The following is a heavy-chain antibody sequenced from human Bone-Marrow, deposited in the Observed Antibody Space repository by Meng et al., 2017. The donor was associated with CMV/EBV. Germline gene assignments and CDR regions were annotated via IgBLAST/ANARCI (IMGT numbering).Heavy chain of an antibody. Sequence: GESLKISCAASGFTFSSYDMNWVRQAPGKGLEWVSYISSGSSTIYYADSVKGRFTISRDNAKNSLYLQMNSLRAEDTAVYYCARVQAMTTVTTGDYWGQGTLVTVSS. D-gene: IGHD4-11*01. CDR3: ARVQAMTTVTTGDY. CDR1: GFTFSSYD. V-gene: IGHV3-48*04. J-gene: IGHJ4*02. CDR2: ISSGSSTI.